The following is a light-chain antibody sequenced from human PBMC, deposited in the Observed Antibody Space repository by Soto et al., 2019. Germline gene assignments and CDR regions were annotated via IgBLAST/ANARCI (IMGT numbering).Light chain of an antibody. CDR3: ETWDSNTHV. J-gene: IGLJ1*01. CDR1: SGHSSYI. Sequence: QSVLTQSSSASASLGSSVKLTCTLSSGHSSYIIAWHQQQPGKAPRYLMKLEGSGSYNKGSEVPDRFSGSSSGADRYLTISNLQFEDEADYYCETWDSNTHVFGPGTKLTVL. V-gene: IGLV4-60*02. CDR2: LEGSGSY.